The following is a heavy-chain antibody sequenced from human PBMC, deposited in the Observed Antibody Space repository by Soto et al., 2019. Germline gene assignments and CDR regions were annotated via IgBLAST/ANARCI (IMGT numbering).Heavy chain of an antibody. V-gene: IGHV1-18*01. J-gene: IGHJ1*01. Sequence: GASVKVSWKASGYTFTSYGISWVRQAPGQGLEWMGWISAYNGNTNYAQKLQGRVTMTTDTSTSTAYMELRSLRSDDTAVYYCARDQYSSPREYFQHWGQGTLVTVSS. CDR2: ISAYNGNT. CDR1: GYTFTSYG. CDR3: ARDQYSSPREYFQH. D-gene: IGHD6-19*01.